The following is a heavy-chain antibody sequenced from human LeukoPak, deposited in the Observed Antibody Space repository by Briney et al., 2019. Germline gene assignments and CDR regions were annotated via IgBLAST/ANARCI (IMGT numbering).Heavy chain of an antibody. CDR1: GGTFSSYA. D-gene: IGHD3-22*01. CDR2: IIPILGIA. Sequence: ASVKVSCKASGGTFSSYAISWVRQAPGLGLEWMGRIIPILGIANYAQKFQGRVTITADKSTSTAYMELSSLRSEDTAVYYCARFYTKYYYDSSGYNDAFDIWGHGTMVTVSS. J-gene: IGHJ3*02. CDR3: ARFYTKYYYDSSGYNDAFDI. V-gene: IGHV1-69*04.